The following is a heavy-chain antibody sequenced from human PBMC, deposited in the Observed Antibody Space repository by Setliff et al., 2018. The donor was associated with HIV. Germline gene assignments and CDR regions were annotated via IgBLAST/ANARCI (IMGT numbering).Heavy chain of an antibody. Sequence: GASVKVSCKVSGYTLTELSRHWVRQAPGKGLEWMGGFDPEDGETIYAQKFQGRVTMTRDTSTSTVYMELSSLRSEDTAVYYCARRGSRGDYYYYMDVWGKGTTVTVSS. CDR2: FDPEDGET. D-gene: IGHD3-10*01. CDR3: ARRGSRGDYYYYMDV. V-gene: IGHV1-24*01. J-gene: IGHJ6*03. CDR1: GYTLTELS.